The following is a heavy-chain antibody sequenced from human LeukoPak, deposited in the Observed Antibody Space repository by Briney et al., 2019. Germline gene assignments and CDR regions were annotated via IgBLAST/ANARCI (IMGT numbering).Heavy chain of an antibody. CDR3: AEDGGPQPGTDY. CDR2: IRYDGSNK. J-gene: IGHJ4*02. CDR1: GFTFSSYG. V-gene: IGHV3-30*02. D-gene: IGHD6-13*01. Sequence: PGGSLRLSCAASGFTFSSYGMHWVRQAPGKGLEWVAFIRYDGSNKYYADSVKGRFTISRDNSKNTLYLQMNSLRAEDTAVYYCAEDGGPQPGTDYWGQGTLVTVSS.